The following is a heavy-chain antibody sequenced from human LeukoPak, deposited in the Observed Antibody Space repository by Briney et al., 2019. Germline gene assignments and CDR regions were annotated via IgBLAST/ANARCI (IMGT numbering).Heavy chain of an antibody. CDR1: GFTFSRHW. CDR2: MNQDGSAI. D-gene: IGHD6-19*01. CDR3: ARTVPGHPDDYFDY. V-gene: IGHV3-7*01. Sequence: PGGSLRPSCAASGFTFSRHWMSWVRQAPGKGLERVAHMNQDGSAIYSVDSVKGRFTISRDNDKNSLYLQMNGLTVADTAVCYCARTVPGHPDDYFDYWGQGTLVTVSS. J-gene: IGHJ4*02.